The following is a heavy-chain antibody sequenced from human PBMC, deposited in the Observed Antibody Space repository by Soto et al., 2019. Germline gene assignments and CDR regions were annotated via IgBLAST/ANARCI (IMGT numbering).Heavy chain of an antibody. CDR3: ARLPRVVMGYYYGMDV. CDR1: GGSISSSNW. D-gene: IGHD3-3*01. Sequence: QVQLQESGPGLVKPSGTLSLTCAVSGGSISSSNWWSWVRQPPGKGLEWIGEIYHSGSTNYNPSLKSRVTISVDKSQNQFSLKLSSVTAADTAVYYCARLPRVVMGYYYGMDVWGQGTTVTVSS. CDR2: IYHSGST. V-gene: IGHV4-4*02. J-gene: IGHJ6*02.